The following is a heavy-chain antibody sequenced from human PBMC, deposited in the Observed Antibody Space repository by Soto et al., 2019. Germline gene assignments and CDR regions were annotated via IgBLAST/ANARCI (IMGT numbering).Heavy chain of an antibody. CDR3: ASALRDSDYYFDY. V-gene: IGHV1-69*13. Sequence: SLMVSCKASGSTFSCYAISWVRQAPGQGLEWLGGIIPIIATANYAQKFQGRVTITADESTSTAYMELSSLRSEDTAVYFCASALRDSDYYFDYWGQGTLVTVSS. CDR1: GSTFSCYA. CDR2: IIPIIATA. J-gene: IGHJ4*02. D-gene: IGHD2-21*01.